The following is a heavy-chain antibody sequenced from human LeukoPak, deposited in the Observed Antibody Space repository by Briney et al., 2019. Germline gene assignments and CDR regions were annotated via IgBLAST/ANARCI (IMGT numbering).Heavy chain of an antibody. V-gene: IGHV1-46*01. D-gene: IGHD3-10*01. Sequence: ASVKVSCKASGYTFTGYYMHWVRQAPGQGLEWMGIINPSGGSTSYAQKFQGRVTMTRDTSTSTVYMELSSLRSEDTAVYYCARETWWFGERTNWFDPWGQGTLVTVSS. J-gene: IGHJ5*02. CDR3: ARETWWFGERTNWFDP. CDR1: GYTFTGYY. CDR2: INPSGGST.